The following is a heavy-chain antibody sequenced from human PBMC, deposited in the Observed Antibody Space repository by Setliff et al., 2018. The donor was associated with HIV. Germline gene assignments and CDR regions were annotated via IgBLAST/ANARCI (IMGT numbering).Heavy chain of an antibody. D-gene: IGHD3-10*01. CDR1: GGTFSSYA. J-gene: IGHJ6*03. CDR3: ARGGYYYGSAVYYMDV. CDR2: IIPIFGTA. Sequence: GASVKVSCKASGGTFSSYAISWVRQAPGQGLEWMGGIIPIFGTANYAQKFQGRVTITTDESTSTAYMELSSLRSEDTAVYYCARGGYYYGSAVYYMDVWGKGTTVTLSS. V-gene: IGHV1-69*05.